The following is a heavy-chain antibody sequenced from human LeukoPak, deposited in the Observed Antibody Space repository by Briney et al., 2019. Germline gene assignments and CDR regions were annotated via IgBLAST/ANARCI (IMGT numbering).Heavy chain of an antibody. CDR1: GFTFGDNA. V-gene: IGHV3-49*04. J-gene: IGHJ4*02. CDR3: TRGIAKTGMNC. CDR2: IRSKTYGETT. Sequence: GGSLRLSCTASGFTFGDNAMTWVRQAPGRGLEWVGFIRSKTYGETTEYAASVKGRFTISKDDSKSIAYLQMNSLKSEDTAVYYCTRGIAKTGMNCWGQGTLVTVSA. D-gene: IGHD6-19*01.